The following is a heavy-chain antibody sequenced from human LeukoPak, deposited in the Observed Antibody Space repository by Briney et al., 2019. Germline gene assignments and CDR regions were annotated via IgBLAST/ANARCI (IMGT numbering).Heavy chain of an antibody. J-gene: IGHJ6*03. Sequence: SQTLSLTCTVSGGSISSGSYYWSWIRQPAGKGLEWIGRIYTSGSTNYNPSLKSRVTISVDTSKNQFSLKLSSVTAADTAVYYCARGSQSESYYVVYYYYMDVWGKGTTVTVSS. D-gene: IGHD1-26*01. CDR1: GGSISSGSYY. CDR3: ARGSQSESYYVVYYYYMDV. V-gene: IGHV4-61*02. CDR2: IYTSGST.